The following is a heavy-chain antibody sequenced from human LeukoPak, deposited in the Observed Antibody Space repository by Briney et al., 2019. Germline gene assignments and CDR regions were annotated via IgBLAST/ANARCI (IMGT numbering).Heavy chain of an antibody. J-gene: IGHJ4*02. D-gene: IGHD1-26*01. Sequence: GGSLSLSCAASGFTFSSFSMNWVRQAPGKGLEWVSYISTISTIIYYAGSVEGRFTISRDNAKNSLYLQMNSLRDEDTAVYYCARDLHSGAYTFDYWGQGTLVTVSS. V-gene: IGHV3-48*02. CDR1: GFTFSSFS. CDR3: ARDLHSGAYTFDY. CDR2: ISTISTII.